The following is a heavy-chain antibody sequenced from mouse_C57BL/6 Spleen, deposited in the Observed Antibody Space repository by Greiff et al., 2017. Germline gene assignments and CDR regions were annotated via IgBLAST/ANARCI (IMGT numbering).Heavy chain of an antibody. J-gene: IGHJ2*01. CDR1: GYAFSSYW. V-gene: IGHV1-80*01. CDR3: ARDWDNFDD. D-gene: IGHD4-1*01. CDR2: IYPGDGDT. Sequence: QVQLQQSGAELLKPGASVKISCKTSGYAFSSYWMNWVKQRPGKGLEWIGQIYPGDGDTTYNGNFKGKATLTADKSSSTAYMQLISLTSEDSAVYFCARDWDNFDDWGQGTTLTVYS.